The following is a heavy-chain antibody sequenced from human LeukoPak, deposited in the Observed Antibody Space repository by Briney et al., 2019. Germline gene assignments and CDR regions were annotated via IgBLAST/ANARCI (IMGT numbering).Heavy chain of an antibody. Sequence: SVKVSCKACGYTFTGYYMHWVRQAPGQGLEWMGWINPNSGGTNYAQKFQGRVTMTSDTSISTAYMELSRLRSDDTAVYYCARSFGGQQEDYWGQGTLVTVSS. CDR2: INPNSGGT. D-gene: IGHD3-16*01. V-gene: IGHV1-2*02. CDR3: ARSFGGQQEDY. J-gene: IGHJ4*02. CDR1: GYTFTGYY.